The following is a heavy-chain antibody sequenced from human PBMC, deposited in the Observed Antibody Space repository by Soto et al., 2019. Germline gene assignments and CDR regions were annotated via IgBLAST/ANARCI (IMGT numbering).Heavy chain of an antibody. Sequence: QVQLQESGPGLVKPSQTLSLTCTVSGGSISSGGYYWNWIRQHPGKGLEWIGYIYYSGSTYYNPASNRRVTISVETSKNQFSLKGSSVAAAATAVYYCAKERRGGTCYCISGSRRDAFDIWGQVTKVTVSA. CDR1: GGSISSGGYY. D-gene: IGHD3-10*01. J-gene: IGHJ3*02. CDR3: AKERRGGTCYCISGSRRDAFDI. CDR2: IYYSGST. V-gene: IGHV4-31*03.